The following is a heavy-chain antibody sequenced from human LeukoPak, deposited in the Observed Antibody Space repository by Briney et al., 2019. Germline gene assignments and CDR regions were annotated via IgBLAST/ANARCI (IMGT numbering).Heavy chain of an antibody. CDR1: GGSFSGYY. CDR3: ARGSGITMVRGVIVSGMDV. V-gene: IGHV4-34*01. D-gene: IGHD3-10*01. J-gene: IGHJ6*04. Sequence: PETLSLTCAVYGGSFSGYYWSWIRQPPGKGLEWIGEINHSGSTNCNPSLKSRVTISVDTSKNQFSLKLSSVTAADTAVYYCARGSGITMVRGVIVSGMDVWGKGTTVTVSS. CDR2: INHSGST.